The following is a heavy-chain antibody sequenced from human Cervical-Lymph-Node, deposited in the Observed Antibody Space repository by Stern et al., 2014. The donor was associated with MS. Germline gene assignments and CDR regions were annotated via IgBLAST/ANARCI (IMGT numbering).Heavy chain of an antibody. Sequence: QDKLVQSGAEVRKPGASVKVSCKVSGHTLSGLVMDWVRQAPGQGLEWMGGFDPDDGDTNYAHKIQGRVTMTEDTTTNIAYLKFSGMSPEDTAIYYCAKESGDAFDIWGQGTMVTV. CDR3: AKESGDAFDI. D-gene: IGHD7-27*01. V-gene: IGHV1-24*01. CDR1: GHTLSGLV. J-gene: IGHJ3*02. CDR2: FDPDDGDT.